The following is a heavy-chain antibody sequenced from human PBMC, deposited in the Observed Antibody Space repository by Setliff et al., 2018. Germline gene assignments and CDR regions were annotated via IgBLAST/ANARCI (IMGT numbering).Heavy chain of an antibody. CDR1: GYTFSTYG. J-gene: IGHJ4*02. Sequence: ASVKVSCKASGYTFSTYGLHWVRQAPGQGPEWMGMIITNTGKTSYAQKFQGRVTMTTDTSTGTGYMELRSLRSDDTAVYYCVRGPGPRVVVAMPFDHWGQGALVTVSS. CDR2: IITNTGKT. CDR3: VRGPGPRVVVAMPFDH. V-gene: IGHV1-18*01. D-gene: IGHD3-22*01.